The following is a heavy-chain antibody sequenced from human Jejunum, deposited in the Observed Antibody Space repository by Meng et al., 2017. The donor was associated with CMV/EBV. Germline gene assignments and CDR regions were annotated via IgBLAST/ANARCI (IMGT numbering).Heavy chain of an antibody. CDR3: ANVRLGY. CDR2: INGDGSRT. D-gene: IGHD1-26*01. Sequence: LRLSCEASGFTFSDYWINWVRQPPGKGLVRVSSINGDGSRTSYADSVKGRFSISRDNAKNTVYVQMNSLRAEDTAVYYCANVRLGYWGQGTLVTVSS. V-gene: IGHV3-74*01. J-gene: IGHJ4*02. CDR1: GFTFSDYW.